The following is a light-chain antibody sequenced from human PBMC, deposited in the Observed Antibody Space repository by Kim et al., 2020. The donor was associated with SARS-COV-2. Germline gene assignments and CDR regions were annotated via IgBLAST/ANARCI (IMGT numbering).Light chain of an antibody. CDR3: ATWHTSLSAVI. Sequence: QSVLTQPPSVSAAPGQKVTISCSGSSSNIGNNYVSWYQQFPGTTPKLLIYNNNQRPSGIPDRFSGSKSGTSATLGITGLQTGDEADYYCATWHTSLSAVIFGGGTRLTVL. J-gene: IGLJ2*01. V-gene: IGLV1-51*01. CDR2: NNN. CDR1: SSNIGNNY.